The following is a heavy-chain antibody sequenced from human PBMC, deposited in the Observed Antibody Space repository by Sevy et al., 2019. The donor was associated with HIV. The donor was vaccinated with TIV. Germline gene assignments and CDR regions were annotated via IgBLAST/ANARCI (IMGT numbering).Heavy chain of an antibody. CDR2: ISYDGSNK. J-gene: IGHJ5*02. D-gene: IGHD2-15*01. V-gene: IGHV3-30-3*01. CDR1: GFTFSSYA. CDR3: ASSCSGGSCYSAWFDP. Sequence: GGSLRLSCAASGFTFSSYAMHWVRQAPGKGLEWVAVISYDGSNKYYADSVKGRFTISRDNSKNTLYLQMNSLRAEDTAVYYCASSCSGGSCYSAWFDPWGQGTLVIVSS.